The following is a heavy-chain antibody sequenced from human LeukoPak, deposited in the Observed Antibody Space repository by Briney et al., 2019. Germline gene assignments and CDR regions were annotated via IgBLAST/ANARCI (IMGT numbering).Heavy chain of an antibody. CDR1: GFTFRSYA. J-gene: IGHJ4*02. CDR2: ISGSGGST. CDR3: AREGRPDYGLAY. V-gene: IGHV3-23*01. D-gene: IGHD4-17*01. Sequence: GGSLRLSCAASGFTFRSYAMSWVRQAPGKGLEWVSVISGSGGSTYYADSVKGRFTISRDNSKNTLYLQMNSLRAEDTAVYYCAREGRPDYGLAYWGQGTLVTVSS.